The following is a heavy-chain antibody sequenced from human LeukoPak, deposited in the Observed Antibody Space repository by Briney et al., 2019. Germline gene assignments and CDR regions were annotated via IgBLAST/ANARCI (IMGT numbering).Heavy chain of an antibody. CDR3: ARCRHGNCDYFDY. Sequence: PSEPLSLTCTVTGGSFTSEYWSWIRQPAGKGLEWIGRFYTSGTTNYNPSLKSRVTMSADTSKNQFSLKLRSVTAADTAVYYCARCRHGNCDYFDYWVQGTLVTVFS. D-gene: IGHD1-7*01. CDR2: FYTSGTT. V-gene: IGHV4-4*07. J-gene: IGHJ4*02. CDR1: GGSFTSEY.